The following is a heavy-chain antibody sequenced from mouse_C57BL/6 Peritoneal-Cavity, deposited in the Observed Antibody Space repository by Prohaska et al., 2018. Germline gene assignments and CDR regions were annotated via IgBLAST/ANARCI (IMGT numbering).Heavy chain of an antibody. J-gene: IGHJ3*01. D-gene: IGHD2-4*01. CDR2: MFTGNSVT. CDR1: GYTFTSYW. CDR3: TRSIYYDYDPFAY. V-gene: IGHV1-5*01. Sequence: EVQLQQSGTVLARPGASVKMSCKTSGYTFTSYWMHWVKQRPGQGLEWIVDMFTGNSVTSYNHKFKCKDKLNAVTSASTAYMELSSLTNEDSAVYYCTRSIYYDYDPFAYWGQGTLVTVSA.